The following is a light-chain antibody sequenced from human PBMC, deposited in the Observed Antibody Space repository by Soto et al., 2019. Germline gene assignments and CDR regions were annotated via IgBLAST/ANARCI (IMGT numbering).Light chain of an antibody. J-gene: IGLJ1*01. V-gene: IGLV1-40*01. CDR1: SSNIGAGYD. CDR2: DNT. Sequence: QAVVTQPPSVSGAPGQRVTISCTGSSSNIGAGYDVHWYQQLPGTAPKLLIYDNTNRPSGVPDRFSGSKSGTSASLAITGLQAEDEADYYCQSYDRSLSGCVFGAGTKLTVL. CDR3: QSYDRSLSGCV.